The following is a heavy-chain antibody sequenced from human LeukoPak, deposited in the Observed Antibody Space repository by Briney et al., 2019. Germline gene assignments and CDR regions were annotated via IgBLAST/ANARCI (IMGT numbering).Heavy chain of an antibody. CDR1: GFTFSSYE. D-gene: IGHD6-19*01. Sequence: PGGSLRLSCAASGFTFSSYEMNWVRQAPGKGLEWVSYISSSGSTIYYADSVKGRFTISRDNAKNSLYLQMNSLRAGDTAVYYCARIPMQQWLVRDDAFDIWGQGTMVTVSS. CDR2: ISSSGSTI. J-gene: IGHJ3*02. CDR3: ARIPMQQWLVRDDAFDI. V-gene: IGHV3-48*03.